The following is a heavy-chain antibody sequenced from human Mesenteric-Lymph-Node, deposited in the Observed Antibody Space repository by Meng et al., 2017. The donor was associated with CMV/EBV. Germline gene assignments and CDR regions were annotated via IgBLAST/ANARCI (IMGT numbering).Heavy chain of an antibody. CDR1: GFTFSSYW. D-gene: IGHD3-3*01. Sequence: GESLKISCAASGFTFSSYWMHWVRQPPGKGLVWVSHINSDGGTTIYADSVKGRFTISRDNAKNTVYLQMNSLRAEDTAVYYCAREPPVDTIFGVPSHYFDYWGQGTLVTVSS. J-gene: IGHJ4*02. CDR2: INSDGGTT. CDR3: AREPPVDTIFGVPSHYFDY. V-gene: IGHV3-74*01.